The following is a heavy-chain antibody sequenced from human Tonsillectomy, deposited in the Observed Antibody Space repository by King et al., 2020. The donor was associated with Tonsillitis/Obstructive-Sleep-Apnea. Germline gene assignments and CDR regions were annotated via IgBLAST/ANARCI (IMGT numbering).Heavy chain of an antibody. CDR2: INHSGST. V-gene: IGHV4-34*01. CDR1: GGSFSGYY. CDR3: ARVPKTMVPAAISYYYYGMDV. D-gene: IGHD2-2*02. J-gene: IGHJ6*02. Sequence: VQLQQWGAGLLKPSETLSLTCAVYGGSFSGYYWSWIRQPPGKGLEWIGEINHSGSTNYNPYLTRRVTISVDTNKNKFSLKLSSVTAADTAGYYCARVPKTMVPAAISYYYYGMDVWGQGTTVTVSS.